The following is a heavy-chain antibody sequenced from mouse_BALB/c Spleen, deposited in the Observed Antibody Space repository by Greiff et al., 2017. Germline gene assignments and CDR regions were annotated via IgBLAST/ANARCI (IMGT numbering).Heavy chain of an antibody. J-gene: IGHJ1*01. CDR1: GYTFTDYE. Sequence: VQLQQSGAELVRPGASVTLSCKASGYTFTDYEMHWVKQTPVHGLEWIGAIDPETGGTAYNQKFKGKATLTADKSSSIAYMELRSLTSEDSAVYYCTSEGYGNYVDWYFDVWGAGTTVTVSS. D-gene: IGHD2-1*01. CDR3: TSEGYGNYVDWYFDV. V-gene: IGHV1-15*01. CDR2: IDPETGGT.